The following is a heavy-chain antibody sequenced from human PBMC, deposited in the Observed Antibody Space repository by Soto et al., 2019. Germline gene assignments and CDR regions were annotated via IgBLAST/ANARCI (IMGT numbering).Heavy chain of an antibody. D-gene: IGHD3-9*01. Sequence: QLLASGPGLVKPWETLSLTCTVSGGSLSSSNYNWGWIRQPPGKGLEWIGNIYYSGSANYNPSLKSRVTISVDTSKNQFSLKLNSMPAADTAVYFCARKLVAFDYWGQGTLVTVSS. J-gene: IGHJ4*02. V-gene: IGHV4-39*01. CDR1: GGSLSSSNYN. CDR3: ARKLVAFDY. CDR2: IYYSGSA.